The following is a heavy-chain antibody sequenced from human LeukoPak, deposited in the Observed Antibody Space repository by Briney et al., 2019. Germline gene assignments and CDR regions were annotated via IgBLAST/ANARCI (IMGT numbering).Heavy chain of an antibody. CDR1: GYTFTSYY. CDR2: INPSGGST. Sequence: EASVKVSCEASGYTFTSYYMHWVRQAPGQGLEWMGIINPSGGSTSYAQKFQGRVTMTRDMSTSTVYMELSSLRSEDTAVYYCATARGLLHWFDPWGQGTLVTVSS. CDR3: ATARGLLHWFDP. D-gene: IGHD1-26*01. V-gene: IGHV1-46*01. J-gene: IGHJ5*02.